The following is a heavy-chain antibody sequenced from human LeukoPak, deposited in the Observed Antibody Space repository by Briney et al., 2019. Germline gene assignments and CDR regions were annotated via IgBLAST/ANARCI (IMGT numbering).Heavy chain of an antibody. Sequence: ASVKVSCTASGYTFTDYYIHWVRQAPGQGLEWMGWINPNTGGTDSIQKFRGRVTMTRDTSIGTAYMELNSLRSDATAVYYCVRVVRRAAAHAGNWFDPWGQGTLLTVSS. V-gene: IGHV1-2*02. CDR2: INPNTGGT. D-gene: IGHD6-13*01. CDR3: VRVVRRAAAHAGNWFDP. J-gene: IGHJ5*02. CDR1: GYTFTDYY.